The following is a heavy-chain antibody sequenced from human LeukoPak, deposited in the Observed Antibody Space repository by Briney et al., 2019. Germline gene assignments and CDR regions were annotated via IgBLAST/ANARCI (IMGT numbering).Heavy chain of an antibody. V-gene: IGHV4-59*01. CDR2: IYYSGST. J-gene: IGHJ6*03. Sequence: SETLSLTCTVSGGSISSYYWSWIRQPPGKGLEWIGYIYYSGSTNYNPSLKSRVTISVDTSKNQFSLKLSSVTAADTAVYYRARIGGYSRYYYMDVWGKGTTVTVSS. D-gene: IGHD5-18*01. CDR1: GGSISSYY. CDR3: ARIGGYSRYYYMDV.